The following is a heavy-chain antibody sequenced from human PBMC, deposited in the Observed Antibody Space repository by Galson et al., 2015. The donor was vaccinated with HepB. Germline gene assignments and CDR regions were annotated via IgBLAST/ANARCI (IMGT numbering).Heavy chain of an antibody. J-gene: IGHJ5*02. CDR1: GFTFSSCG. D-gene: IGHD3-10*01. V-gene: IGHV3-7*01. Sequence: SLRLSCAASGFTFSSCGMSWVRQAPGKGLEWVANIKQDGSEKYYADSVKGRFTISRDNAKNSLYLQMNSLRAEDTAVYYCARNGGSGSYYPPDPAEQDNWFDPWGQGTLVTVSS. CDR2: IKQDGSEK. CDR3: ARNGGSGSYYPPDPAEQDNWFDP.